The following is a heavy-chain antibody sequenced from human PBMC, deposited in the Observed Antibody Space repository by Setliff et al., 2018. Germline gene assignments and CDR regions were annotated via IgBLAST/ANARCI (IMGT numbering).Heavy chain of an antibody. D-gene: IGHD3-3*01. CDR3: ARAPRLEWILPTFDY. J-gene: IGHJ4*02. CDR1: GYTFSDYY. Sequence: ASVKVSCKASGYTFSDYYMQWVRQAPGKGLEWMGRFDFDDDETIYAEKFQGRVTMSADTSSDTAYMELSSLTSDDTAVYYCARAPRLEWILPTFDYWGQGTPVTVSS. CDR2: FDFDDDET. V-gene: IGHV1-69-2*01.